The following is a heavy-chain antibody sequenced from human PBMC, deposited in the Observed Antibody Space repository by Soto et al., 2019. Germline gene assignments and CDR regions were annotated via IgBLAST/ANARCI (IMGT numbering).Heavy chain of an antibody. D-gene: IGHD4-4*01. Sequence: QVQLVQSGAEVKKPGSSVKVSCKASGGTFSSYTISWVRHAPGQGLEWMGRIIPILGIANYAQKFQGRVTITADKSTSTAYMALSSLRSEDTAVYYCARDEAVTRYTPGLVFDYWGQGTLVTVSS. CDR2: IIPILGIA. CDR3: ARDEAVTRYTPGLVFDY. CDR1: GGTFSSYT. J-gene: IGHJ4*02. V-gene: IGHV1-69*08.